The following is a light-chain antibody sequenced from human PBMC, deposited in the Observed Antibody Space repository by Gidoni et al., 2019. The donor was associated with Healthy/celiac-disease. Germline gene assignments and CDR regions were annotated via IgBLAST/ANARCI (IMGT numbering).Light chain of an antibody. Sequence: QSALTQPASVSGSPGPSITISCTGTSSDVGGYNYVSWYQQHPGKAPKLMIHDVSNRPSGVSNRFSGYKSGNTASLTISGLQAEDEADYYCSSYTSSSTLRVFGGGTKLTVL. V-gene: IGLV2-14*01. CDR1: SSDVGGYNY. J-gene: IGLJ3*02. CDR3: SSYTSSSTLRV. CDR2: DVS.